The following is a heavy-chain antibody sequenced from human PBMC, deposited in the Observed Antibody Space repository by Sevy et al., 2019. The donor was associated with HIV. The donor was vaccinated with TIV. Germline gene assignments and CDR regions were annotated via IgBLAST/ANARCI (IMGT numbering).Heavy chain of an antibody. D-gene: IGHD3-22*01. CDR2: IYPGDSDT. V-gene: IGHV5-51*01. CDR3: ASTRYYYDSSGYYDAFDI. J-gene: IGHJ3*02. CDR1: GYSFTSYW. Sequence: GESLKISCKGSGYSFTSYWIGWVRQMPGKGLEWMGIIYPGDSDTRYSPSFQGQVTISADKSISTAYLQWSSLKASDTAMYYCASTRYYYDSSGYYDAFDIWGQGTTVTISS.